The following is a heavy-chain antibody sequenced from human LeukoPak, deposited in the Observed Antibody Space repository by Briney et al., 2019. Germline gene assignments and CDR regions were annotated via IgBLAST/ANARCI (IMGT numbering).Heavy chain of an antibody. CDR1: GYTLTELS. D-gene: IGHD2-2*01. V-gene: IGHV1-24*01. CDR2: FDPEDGET. J-gene: IGHJ4*02. CDR3: ATDHPSSTSYYYFDY. Sequence: ASVKVSCKVSGYTLTELSMHWLRQAPGKGLEWMGGFDPEDGETIYAQKFQGRVTMTEDTSTDTAYMELSSLRSEDTAVYYCATDHPSSTSYYYFDYWGQGTLVTVSS.